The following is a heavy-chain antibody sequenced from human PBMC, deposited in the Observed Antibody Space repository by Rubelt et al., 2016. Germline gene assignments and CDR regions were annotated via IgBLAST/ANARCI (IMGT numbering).Heavy chain of an antibody. Sequence: QVQLQESGPGLVKPSETLSLTCTVSGGSISSYYWSWIRQPPGKGLEWIATIYYIGSPYYNPSLKGGVTISVDTSKNQISLKLKSVTAADTAVYYCARSTGTSSFDPWGQGTLVTVSS. CDR2: IYYIGSP. D-gene: IGHD2-2*01. J-gene: IGHJ5*02. CDR1: GGSISSYY. CDR3: ARSTGTSSFDP. V-gene: IGHV4-59*12.